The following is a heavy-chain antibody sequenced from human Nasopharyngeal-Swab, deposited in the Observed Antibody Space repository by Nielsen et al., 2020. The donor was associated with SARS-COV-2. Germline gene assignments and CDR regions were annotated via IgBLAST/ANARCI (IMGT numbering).Heavy chain of an antibody. CDR1: GYTLTELS. V-gene: IGHV1-24*01. J-gene: IGHJ6*02. CDR3: ARGRIGQQLVQSIRRDRNYYYYYAMDV. Sequence: ASVKVSCKVSGYTLTELSMHWVRQAPGKGLEWMGGFDPEDGETIYAQKFQGRVTMTEDTSTDTAYMELSSLRSEDTAVYYCARGRIGQQLVQSIRRDRNYYYYYAMDVWGQGTTVTVSS. D-gene: IGHD6-13*01. CDR2: FDPEDGET.